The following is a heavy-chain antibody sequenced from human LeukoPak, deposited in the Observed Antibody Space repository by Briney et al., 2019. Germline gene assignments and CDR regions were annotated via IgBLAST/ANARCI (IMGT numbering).Heavy chain of an antibody. J-gene: IGHJ6*03. CDR2: ISSSSSTI. CDR1: GFTFSSYS. D-gene: IGHD6-19*01. CDR3: ARDQRAVAGTPRYYYYYYMDV. V-gene: IGHV3-48*01. Sequence: PGGSLRLSCAASGFTFSSYSMNWVRQAPGKGLEWVSYISSSSSTIYYADSVKGRFTISRDNAKNSLYLQMNSLRAEDTAVYYCARDQRAVAGTPRYYYYYYMDVWGKGTTVTVSS.